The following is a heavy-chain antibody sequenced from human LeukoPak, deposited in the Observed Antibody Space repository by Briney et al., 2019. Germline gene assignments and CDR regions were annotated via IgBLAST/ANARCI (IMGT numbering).Heavy chain of an antibody. CDR1: GYTFTGYY. V-gene: IGHV1-2*02. J-gene: IGHJ4*02. D-gene: IGHD3-10*01. CDR2: INPNSGGT. CDR3: ARDVGSGSYSFDY. Sequence: ASVKVSCKASGYTFTGYYMHWVRQAPGQGLEWMGWINPNSGGTNYARKFQGRVTMTRDTSISTAYMELSRLRSDDTAVYYCARDVGSGSYSFDYWGQGTLVTVSS.